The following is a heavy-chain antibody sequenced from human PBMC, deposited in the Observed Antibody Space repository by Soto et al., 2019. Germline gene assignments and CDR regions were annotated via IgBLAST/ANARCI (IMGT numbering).Heavy chain of an antibody. CDR1: GLTFSSYS. Sequence: EVQLVESGGGLVQPGGSLRLSCAASGLTFSSYSMNWVRQAPGKGLEWVSDISTSSTTIHYADSVKGRFTISRDNAKNSLYLQMNSLRAEETAVYYCVMGDYFDYWGKGTLVTVSS. CDR2: ISTSSTTI. CDR3: VMGDYFDY. D-gene: IGHD2-8*01. J-gene: IGHJ4*02. V-gene: IGHV3-48*04.